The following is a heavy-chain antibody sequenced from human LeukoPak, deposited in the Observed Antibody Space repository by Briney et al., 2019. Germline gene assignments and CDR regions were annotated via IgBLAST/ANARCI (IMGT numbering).Heavy chain of an antibody. CDR1: GFTFSAYS. CDR3: ARSVIAVAGYDAFDI. Sequence: GGSPRLSCAASGFTFSAYSMNWVRQAPGKGLDWVSYISSRSLTIYYADSVKGRFTISRDNAKNSLYLEMNSLRDEDTAVYYCARSVIAVAGYDAFDIWGQGTVVTVSS. D-gene: IGHD6-19*01. V-gene: IGHV3-48*02. CDR2: ISSRSLTI. J-gene: IGHJ3*02.